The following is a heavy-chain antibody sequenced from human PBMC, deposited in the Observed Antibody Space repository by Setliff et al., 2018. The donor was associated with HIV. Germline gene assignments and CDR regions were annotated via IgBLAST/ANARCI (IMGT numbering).Heavy chain of an antibody. V-gene: IGHV4-61*09. Sequence: PSETLSLTCSVSGGSISSGTYYWSWIRQPAGKGLEWIGHIFSTGSTNYNPSLKSRVIMSADTSKNQFSLKLSSVTAADTAVYYCARHVSRIATRSGGFDIWGQGTMVTVSS. CDR2: IFSTGST. J-gene: IGHJ3*02. CDR3: ARHVSRIATRSGGFDI. D-gene: IGHD6-6*01. CDR1: GGSISSGTYY.